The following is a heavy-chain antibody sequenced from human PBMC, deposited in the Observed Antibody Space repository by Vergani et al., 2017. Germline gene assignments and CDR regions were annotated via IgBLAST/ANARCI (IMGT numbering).Heavy chain of an antibody. CDR3: ARASGRGYSYGRSIGY. CDR2: IWYDGSNK. Sequence: QVQLVESGGGVVQPGRSLRLSCAASGFTFSSYGMHWVRQAPGKGLEWVAVIWYDGSNKYYADSVKGRFTISRDNSKNTLYLQMNSLRAEDTAVYYCARASGRGYSYGRSIGYWGQGTLVTVSS. V-gene: IGHV3-33*01. D-gene: IGHD5-18*01. J-gene: IGHJ4*02. CDR1: GFTFSSYG.